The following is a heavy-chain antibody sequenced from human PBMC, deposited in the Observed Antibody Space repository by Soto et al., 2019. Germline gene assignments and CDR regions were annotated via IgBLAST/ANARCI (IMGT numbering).Heavy chain of an antibody. CDR1: GFTFSSYG. CDR3: ATDRGFGHASVPYS. V-gene: IGHV3-30*03. Sequence: QAQLVESGGGVVQPGMSLRLSCAASGFTFSSYGMHWARQAPGTGLEWVAVISYDGSLQHYADSVKGRFTISRDNSKNMLILQMNSLRAEDTAVYYCATDRGFGHASVPYSWGPGTLVSVSS. D-gene: IGHD3-10*01. CDR2: ISYDGSLQ. J-gene: IGHJ4*02.